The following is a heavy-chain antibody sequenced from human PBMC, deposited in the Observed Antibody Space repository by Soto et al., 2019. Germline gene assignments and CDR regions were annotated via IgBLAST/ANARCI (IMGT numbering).Heavy chain of an antibody. V-gene: IGHV3-7*01. CDR1: GFNFRKYW. Sequence: EELLVESGGGLVQPGGSLRLSCDASGFNFRKYWMSWVRQAPGKGLEWVANIEADGNDKYYVESVKGRFTISRDNAKNSLYLQMTSVRAEDTAVYYCARGGGSWSEGAHWGQGTLVIVSS. J-gene: IGHJ4*02. CDR3: ARGGGSWSEGAH. CDR2: IEADGNDK. D-gene: IGHD6-13*01.